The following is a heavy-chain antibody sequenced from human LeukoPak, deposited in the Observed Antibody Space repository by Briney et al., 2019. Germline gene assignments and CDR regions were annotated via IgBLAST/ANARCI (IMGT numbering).Heavy chain of an antibody. CDR2: IYYSVST. D-gene: IGHD2/OR15-2a*01. CDR3: ARAPVSYFAEGFDP. V-gene: IGHV4-59*01. CDR1: GGSISSYY. J-gene: IGHJ5*02. Sequence: SETLSLSCTVSGGSISSYYRSWIRQPPGKGLEWIGYIYYSVSTNNNPSPMSGVTTSVDASKNRFSLMRSCMTGAEAPGYYCARAPVSYFAEGFDPWGQGTLVTVSS.